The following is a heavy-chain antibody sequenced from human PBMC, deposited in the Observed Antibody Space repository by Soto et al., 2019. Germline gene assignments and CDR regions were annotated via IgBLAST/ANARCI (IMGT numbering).Heavy chain of an antibody. CDR2: FDPEDGET. J-gene: IGHJ6*02. V-gene: IGHV1-24*01. D-gene: IGHD5-18*01. CDR3: AIHSDVGYSYGESSHYYGMDV. CDR1: GYTLTELS. Sequence: ASVKVSCKVSGYTLTELSMHWVRQAPGKGLEWMGGFDPEDGETIYAQKFQGRVTMTEDTSTDTAYMELSSLRSEDTAMYYCAIHSDVGYSYGESSHYYGMDVWGQGTTVTVSS.